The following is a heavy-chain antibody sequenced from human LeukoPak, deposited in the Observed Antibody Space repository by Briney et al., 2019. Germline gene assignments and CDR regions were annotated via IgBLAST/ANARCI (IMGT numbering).Heavy chain of an antibody. J-gene: IGHJ4*02. CDR3: VKDDGWVQYAN. Sequence: GGSLRLSCAASGFTFSSYTMNWVRQAPGKGVEWVSYIGGSSSTIYYADSVKGRFIISRDNSKNTVYLQMNSLSAEDAAVYYCVKDDGWVQYANWGQGTLVTVSS. V-gene: IGHV3-48*01. CDR1: GFTFSSYT. D-gene: IGHD5-24*01. CDR2: IGGSSSTI.